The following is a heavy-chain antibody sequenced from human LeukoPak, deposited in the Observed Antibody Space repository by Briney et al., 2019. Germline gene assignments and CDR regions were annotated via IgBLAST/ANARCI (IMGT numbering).Heavy chain of an antibody. CDR1: GLTFSNVW. V-gene: IGHV3-15*01. J-gene: IGHJ4*02. Sequence: GGFLRLSCVASGLTFSNVWMSWLRQAPGKGLEWVGRIHTNIDGGIIDYAAPVRGRFTISRDDSKNTLYLQMNSLKTEDTAMYYCTVRSSIWGQGTLVTVSS. D-gene: IGHD6-13*01. CDR2: IHTNIDGGII. CDR3: TVRSSI.